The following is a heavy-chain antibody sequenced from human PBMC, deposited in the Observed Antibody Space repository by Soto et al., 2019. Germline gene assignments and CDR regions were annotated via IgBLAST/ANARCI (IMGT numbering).Heavy chain of an antibody. J-gene: IGHJ4*02. CDR2: INSDGSST. Sequence: GGSMRLSCAAAGFTFSSYWMHWVRQETGKGLVWVSRINSDGSSTNYADSVKGRFTISRDNAKNTLYLQMNSLRAEDTAVYYCARVRITMIVVVIPNIDYWGQGTLVTVSS. D-gene: IGHD3-22*01. V-gene: IGHV3-74*01. CDR3: ARVRITMIVVVIPNIDY. CDR1: GFTFSSYW.